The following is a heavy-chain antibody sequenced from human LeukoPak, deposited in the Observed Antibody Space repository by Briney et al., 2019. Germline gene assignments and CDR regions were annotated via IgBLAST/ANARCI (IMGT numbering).Heavy chain of an antibody. CDR1: GGSISSSSYY. Sequence: SETLSLTCTVSGGSISSSSYYWSWIRQPPGKGLEWIGEINHSGSTNYNPSLKSRVTISVDTSKNQFSLKLSSVTAADTAVYYCARVPPKYYYDSSGYSGPNYYMDVWGKGTTVTVSS. D-gene: IGHD3-22*01. J-gene: IGHJ6*03. CDR3: ARVPPKYYYDSSGYSGPNYYMDV. CDR2: INHSGST. V-gene: IGHV4-39*07.